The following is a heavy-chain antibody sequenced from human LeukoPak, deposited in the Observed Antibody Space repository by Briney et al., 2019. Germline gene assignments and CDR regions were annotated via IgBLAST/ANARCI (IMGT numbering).Heavy chain of an antibody. D-gene: IGHD2-2*01. CDR2: IIPIFGTA. J-gene: IGHJ4*02. CDR1: GGTFSSYA. Sequence: SVKVSCKASGGTFSSYAISWVRQAPGQGLEWVGGIIPIFGTANYAQKFQGRVTITADESTSTAYMELSSLRSEDTAVYYCARVKYQLLNYFDYWGQGTLVTVSS. CDR3: ARVKYQLLNYFDY. V-gene: IGHV1-69*13.